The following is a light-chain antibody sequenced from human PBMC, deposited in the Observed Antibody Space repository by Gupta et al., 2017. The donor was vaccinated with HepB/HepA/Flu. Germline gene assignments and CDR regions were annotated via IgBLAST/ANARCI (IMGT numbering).Light chain of an antibody. CDR2: KAS. Sequence: DIQMTQSPYTLSASIGDRVTITCRASQTISTWLAWYQQKPGKAPKLLIYKASSLESGVPSRFSGSGSGTEFTLTISSLQPDDFATYYCQQYDSHLCSFGQGTKLEIK. J-gene: IGKJ2*04. CDR1: QTISTW. CDR3: QQYDSHLCS. V-gene: IGKV1-5*03.